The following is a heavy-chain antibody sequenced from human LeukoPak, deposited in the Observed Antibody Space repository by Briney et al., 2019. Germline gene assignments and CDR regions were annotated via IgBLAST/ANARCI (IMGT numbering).Heavy chain of an antibody. CDR2: ISYDGSNK. J-gene: IGHJ4*02. V-gene: IGHV3-30-3*01. CDR3: YSSSWYPGFDY. CDR1: GFTFSSYA. Sequence: PGGSLRLSCAASGFTFSSYAMHWVRQAPGKGLEWVAVISYDGSNKYYVDSVKGRFTISRDNSKNTLYLQMNSLRAEDTAVYYCYSSSWYPGFDYWGQGTLVTVSS. D-gene: IGHD6-13*01.